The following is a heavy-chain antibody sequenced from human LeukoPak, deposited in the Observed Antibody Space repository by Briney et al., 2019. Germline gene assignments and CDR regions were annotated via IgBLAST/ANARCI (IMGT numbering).Heavy chain of an antibody. J-gene: IGHJ3*02. CDR3: ARGLGIAVADGAFDI. Sequence: ASVKVSCKASGYTFTSYGISWVRQAPGQGLEWMGWISAYNGDTNYAQKLQGRVTMTTDTSTSTAYMELRSLRSDDTAVYHCARGLGIAVADGAFDIWGQGTMVTVSS. CDR1: GYTFTSYG. CDR2: ISAYNGDT. V-gene: IGHV1-18*01. D-gene: IGHD6-19*01.